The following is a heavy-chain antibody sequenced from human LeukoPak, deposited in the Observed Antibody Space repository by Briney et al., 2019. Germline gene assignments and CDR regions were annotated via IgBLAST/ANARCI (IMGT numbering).Heavy chain of an antibody. CDR3: TTEGSSWSD. D-gene: IGHD6-13*01. V-gene: IGHV3-30*03. CDR1: GFTFDDYA. J-gene: IGHJ4*02. CDR2: ISYDGSNK. Sequence: GGSLRLSCAASGFTFDDYAMHWVRQAPGKGLEWVAVISYDGSNKYYADSVKGRFTISRDNSKNTLYLQMNSLKTEDTAVYYCTTEGSSWSDWGQGTLVTVSS.